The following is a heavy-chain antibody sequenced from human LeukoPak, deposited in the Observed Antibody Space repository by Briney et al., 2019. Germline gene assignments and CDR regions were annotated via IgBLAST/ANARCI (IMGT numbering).Heavy chain of an antibody. CDR1: GFTFSSYE. V-gene: IGHV3-30*02. CDR2: IQYDGSYN. CDR3: AKDFRVGARSFDY. D-gene: IGHD1-26*01. Sequence: GGSLRLSCAASGFTFSSYEMNWVRQAPGKGLEWVAFIQYDGSYNMYADSVKGRFTISRDNSNNMLYLQMNSLRTEDTAVYFCAKDFRVGARSFDYWGQGTLVTVSS. J-gene: IGHJ4*02.